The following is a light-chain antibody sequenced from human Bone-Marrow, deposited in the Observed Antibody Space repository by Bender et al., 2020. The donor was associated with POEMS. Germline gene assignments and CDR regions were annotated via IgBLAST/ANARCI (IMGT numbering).Light chain of an antibody. J-gene: IGLJ3*02. Sequence: QSALTQPASVSGSPGQSITISCTGTSSNVGGYNYVSWYQQHPGKAPKLLIYDVNDRPSGVSKRFSGSKSGNTASLRISGLRAEDEADYLCGSYAGGRTWVFGAGAKLTVL. CDR2: DVN. CDR3: GSYAGGRTWV. V-gene: IGLV2-14*03. CDR1: SSNVGGYNY.